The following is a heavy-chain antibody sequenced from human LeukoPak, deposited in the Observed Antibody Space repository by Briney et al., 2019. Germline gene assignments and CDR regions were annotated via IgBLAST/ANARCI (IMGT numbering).Heavy chain of an antibody. V-gene: IGHV4-34*01. Sequence: PSETLSLTCAVYGGSFSGYYWSWIRQPPGKGLEWIGEINHSGSTNYNPSLKSRVTISVDTSKNQFSLKLSSVAAADTAVYYCARANWGSHYFDYWGQGTLVTVSS. J-gene: IGHJ4*02. CDR3: ARANWGSHYFDY. CDR2: INHSGST. D-gene: IGHD7-27*01. CDR1: GGSFSGYY.